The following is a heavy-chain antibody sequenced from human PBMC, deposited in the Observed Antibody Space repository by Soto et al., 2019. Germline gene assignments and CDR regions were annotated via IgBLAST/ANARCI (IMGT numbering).Heavy chain of an antibody. D-gene: IGHD4-17*01. CDR2: ISFDGTKK. V-gene: IGHV3-30-3*01. CDR3: AREDDYGYRYINYGLDV. J-gene: IGHJ6*02. Sequence: QAQLVESGGGVVQPGRSLRLSCAASGFTFNIYALHWVRQAPGKGLEWVAVISFDGTKKYYSDSVKGRFTISRDNLKNTLCLQMNNLRVEDAALYFCAREDDYGYRYINYGLDVWGQGTTVTVSS. CDR1: GFTFNIYA.